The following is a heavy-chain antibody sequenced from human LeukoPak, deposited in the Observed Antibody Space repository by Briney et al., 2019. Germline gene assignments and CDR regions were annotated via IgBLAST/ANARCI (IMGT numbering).Heavy chain of an antibody. CDR2: ISHDGNDQ. D-gene: IGHD2-2*01. Sequence: TGGSLRLSCAASGFTFSTYEMHWVRQAPGKGLEWVAVISHDGNDQYYADSVKGRFTISRDNSKNALYLQMNSLRVEGTAVYYCARDRDCSRTSCFNAFDVWGQGTMAIVSS. V-gene: IGHV3-30*04. J-gene: IGHJ3*01. CDR1: GFTFSTYE. CDR3: ARDRDCSRTSCFNAFDV.